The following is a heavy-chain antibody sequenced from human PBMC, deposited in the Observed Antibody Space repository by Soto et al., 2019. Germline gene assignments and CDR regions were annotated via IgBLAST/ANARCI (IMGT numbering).Heavy chain of an antibody. CDR2: ISSSRSYK. J-gene: IGHJ5*02. CDR1: GFTFSDYY. CDR3: AKDYGYCSGGSCYSSGWFDP. V-gene: IGHV3-11*06. Sequence: GGSLRLSCAASGFTFSDYYMSWIRQAPGKGLEWVAYISSSRSYKYYADSVKGRFTISRDNSKNTLYLQMNSLRAEDTAVYYCAKDYGYCSGGSCYSSGWFDPWGQGTLVT. D-gene: IGHD2-15*01.